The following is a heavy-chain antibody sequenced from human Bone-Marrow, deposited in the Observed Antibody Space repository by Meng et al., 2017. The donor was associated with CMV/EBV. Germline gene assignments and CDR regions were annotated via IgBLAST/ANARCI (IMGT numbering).Heavy chain of an antibody. Sequence: ASVKVSCKASGYTFTSYYMHWVRQAPGQGLEWMGIINPSGGSTTYAQKFQGRVTMTRDTSTSTVYMELSSLRFEDTAVYYCANLGGSGGGAMDVWGQGTTVTVSS. CDR3: ANLGGSGGGAMDV. V-gene: IGHV1-46*01. CDR1: GYTFTSYY. D-gene: IGHD1-26*01. CDR2: INPSGGST. J-gene: IGHJ6*02.